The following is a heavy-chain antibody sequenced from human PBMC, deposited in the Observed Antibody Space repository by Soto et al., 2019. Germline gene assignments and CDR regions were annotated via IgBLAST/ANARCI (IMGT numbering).Heavy chain of an antibody. J-gene: IGHJ6*02. CDR2: ISAYNGNT. CDR1: GYTFTSYG. CDR3: ARPYSDFWSGTHYYYYGMDV. D-gene: IGHD3-3*01. V-gene: IGHV1-18*01. Sequence: GASLKVSCKASGYTFTSYGISWVRQAPGQGLEWMGWISAYNGNTNYAQKLQGRVTMTTDTSTSTAYMELRSLRSDDTAVYYCARPYSDFWSGTHYYYYGMDVWGQGTTVTVSS.